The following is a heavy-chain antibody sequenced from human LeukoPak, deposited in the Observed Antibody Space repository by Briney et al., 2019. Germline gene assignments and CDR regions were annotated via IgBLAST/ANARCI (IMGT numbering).Heavy chain of an antibody. Sequence: ASVKVSCKASGGTFSSYAISWVRQAPGQGLEWMGRIIPTLGIANYAQKFQGRVTITADKSTCTAYMELSSLRSEDTAVYYCARAKVVYYDSSGQGGFDYWGQGTLVTVSS. V-gene: IGHV1-69*04. D-gene: IGHD3-22*01. J-gene: IGHJ4*02. CDR2: IIPTLGIA. CDR1: GGTFSSYA. CDR3: ARAKVVYYDSSGQGGFDY.